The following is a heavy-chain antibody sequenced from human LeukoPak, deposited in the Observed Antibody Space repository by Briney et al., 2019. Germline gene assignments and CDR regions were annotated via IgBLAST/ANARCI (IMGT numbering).Heavy chain of an antibody. D-gene: IGHD1-7*01. CDR1: GFTFDDYA. CDR3: AKDIGHTWNLPGALFYFDY. CDR2: ISWNSDSI. V-gene: IGHV3-9*03. J-gene: IGHJ4*02. Sequence: GGSLRLSCAASGFTFDDYAMHWVRQAPGKGLEWVSGISWNSDSIGYADSVKGRFTISRDNAKNSLHLQMNSLRAEDMAFYYCAKDIGHTWNLPGALFYFDYWGQGILVTVSS.